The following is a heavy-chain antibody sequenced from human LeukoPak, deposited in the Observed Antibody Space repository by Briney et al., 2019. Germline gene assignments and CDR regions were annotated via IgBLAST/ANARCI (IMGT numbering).Heavy chain of an antibody. Sequence: GASVKVSCKASGYTFTDSYIHWVRQAPGQGLEWMGWISAYNGNTNYAQKLQGRVTMTTDTSTSTAYMELRSLRSDDTAVYYCARGSRHSYSGSYYDAFDIWGQGTMVTVSS. D-gene: IGHD1-26*01. J-gene: IGHJ3*02. CDR2: ISAYNGNT. V-gene: IGHV1-18*04. CDR1: GYTFTDSY. CDR3: ARGSRHSYSGSYYDAFDI.